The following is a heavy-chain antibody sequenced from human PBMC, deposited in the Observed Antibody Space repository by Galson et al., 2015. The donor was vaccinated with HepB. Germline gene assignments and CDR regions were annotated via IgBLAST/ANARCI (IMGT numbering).Heavy chain of an antibody. V-gene: IGHV3-33*01. CDR2: IWYDGSNK. J-gene: IGHJ4*02. CDR1: GFTFSSHN. CDR3: AREGFRGVITD. D-gene: IGHD3-10*01. Sequence: SLRLSCATSGFTFSSHNMHWVRQAPDKGLEWVAVIWYDGSNKYYVDSVKGRFTISGDNSKNTVSLQMDSLRVEGTAVYYCAREGFRGVITDWGQGTLVTVSS.